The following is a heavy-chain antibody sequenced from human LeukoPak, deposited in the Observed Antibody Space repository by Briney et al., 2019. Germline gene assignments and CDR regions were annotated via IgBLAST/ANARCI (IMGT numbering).Heavy chain of an antibody. D-gene: IGHD6-13*01. CDR2: ISGSGGST. CDR3: AKYSSSWHDFDY. Sequence: GGSLRLSCAASGFTFSSYAISWVRQAPGKGLEWVSAISGSGGSTYYADSVKGRFTISRDNSKNTLYLQMNSLRAEDTAVYYCAKYSSSWHDFDYWGQGTLVTVSS. CDR1: GFTFSSYA. J-gene: IGHJ4*02. V-gene: IGHV3-23*01.